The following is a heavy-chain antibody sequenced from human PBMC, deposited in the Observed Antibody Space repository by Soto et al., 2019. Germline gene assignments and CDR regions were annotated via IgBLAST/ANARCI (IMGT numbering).Heavy chain of an antibody. Sequence: EVQLLESGGGSIQPGGSLRLSCAASGFTFSNYAMSWVRQAPGKGLEWVSALNGNGVATFYADSVKGRFTISRDNSKNTLYVQMNNLRDEDTAVYFCAKMRGSTVGDWCFDFWGRGTLVTVSS. J-gene: IGHJ2*01. CDR1: GFTFSNYA. CDR2: LNGNGVAT. V-gene: IGHV3-23*01. CDR3: AKMRGSTVGDWCFDF. D-gene: IGHD4-4*01.